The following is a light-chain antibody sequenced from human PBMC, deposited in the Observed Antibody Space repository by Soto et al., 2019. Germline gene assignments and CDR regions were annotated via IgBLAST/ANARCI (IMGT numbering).Light chain of an antibody. CDR1: QSISNY. CDR3: HQSYSSPDT. J-gene: IGKJ2*01. V-gene: IGKV1-39*01. Sequence: DIQLTQSPSSLSASVGDRVTITCRASQSISNYLNWYQQKPGKAPELLIFAASNLQSGVPSRFSGSGSGTNFTLSISSLQPEDCATYYCHQSYSSPDTFGQGTKMDIK. CDR2: AAS.